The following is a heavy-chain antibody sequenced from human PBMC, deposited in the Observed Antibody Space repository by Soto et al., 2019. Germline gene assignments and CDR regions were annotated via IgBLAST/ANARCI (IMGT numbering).Heavy chain of an antibody. CDR2: ISGSGGST. Sequence: EVQLLESGGGLVQPGGSLRLSCAASGFTFSSYAMSWVRQAPGKGLEWVSAISGSGGSTYYAASVKGRFTTSRENSKNTLYLQMTSRRAEETAVYYGPNTVTARDKPDALDIWGQGKMSTSLQ. J-gene: IGHJ3*02. D-gene: IGHD5-18*01. V-gene: IGHV3-23*01. CDR3: PNTVTARDKPDALDI. CDR1: GFTFSSYA.